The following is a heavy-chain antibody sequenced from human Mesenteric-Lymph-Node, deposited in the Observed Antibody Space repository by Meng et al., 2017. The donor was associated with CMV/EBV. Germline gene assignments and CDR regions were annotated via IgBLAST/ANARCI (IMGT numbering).Heavy chain of an antibody. CDR1: GGSLHDYF. CDR3: ARGRTDFDS. V-gene: IGHV4-34*01. Sequence: VQLQQSGAGLLKPSETLSLTGAVYGGSLHDYFWGWNRQSPEKGLEWIGENSHGGRTNYNPSLKSRVTISVDTSNNQFSLRVASVTAADTAVYYCARGRTDFDSWGQGTLVTVSS. CDR2: NSHGGRT. J-gene: IGHJ4*02. D-gene: IGHD1-1*01.